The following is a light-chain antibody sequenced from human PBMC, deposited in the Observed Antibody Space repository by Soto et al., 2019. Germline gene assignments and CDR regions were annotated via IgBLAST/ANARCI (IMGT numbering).Light chain of an antibody. CDR2: GAS. CDR3: QQYGSSPPIT. J-gene: IGKJ5*01. Sequence: EIVLTQSPGTLSLSPGERATLSCRASQSVSSSYLAWYQQKPGQAPRLLIYGASSRATGIRDRFSGSGSGTHFTLTISRLEPEDFAVYYCQQYGSSPPITFGQGTRLEIK. CDR1: QSVSSSY. V-gene: IGKV3-20*01.